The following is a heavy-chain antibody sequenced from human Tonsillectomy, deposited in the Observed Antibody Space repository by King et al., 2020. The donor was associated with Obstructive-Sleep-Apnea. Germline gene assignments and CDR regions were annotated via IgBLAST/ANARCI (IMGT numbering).Heavy chain of an antibody. CDR2: ISSTGTYI. J-gene: IGHJ6*02. D-gene: IGHD2-2*01. CDR3: ARDGEDIVVVPAANYYYYGMDV. V-gene: IGHV3-21*01. Sequence: VQLVESGGGLVKPGGSLRLSCAASGFTFSSYSMNWVRQAPGKGLEWVSSISSTGTYIYYADSLKGRFTISRDNAKNSLYLQLNSLRAEDTAVYYCARDGEDIVVVPAANYYYYGMDVWGQGTTVTVSS. CDR1: GFTFSSYS.